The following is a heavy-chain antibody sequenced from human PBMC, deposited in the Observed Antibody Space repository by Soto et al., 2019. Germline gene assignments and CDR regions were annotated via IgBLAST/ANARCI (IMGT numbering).Heavy chain of an antibody. D-gene: IGHD6-19*01. J-gene: IGHJ6*02. V-gene: IGHV4-4*07. Sequence: PSETLSLTCTVSGGSISSYYWSWIRQPAGKGLEWIGRIYTSGSTNYNPSLKSRVTMSVDTSKNQFSLKLSSVTAADTAVYYCARENGSGWYYYYYGMDVWGQGTTVTVSS. CDR2: IYTSGST. CDR1: GGSISSYY. CDR3: ARENGSGWYYYYYGMDV.